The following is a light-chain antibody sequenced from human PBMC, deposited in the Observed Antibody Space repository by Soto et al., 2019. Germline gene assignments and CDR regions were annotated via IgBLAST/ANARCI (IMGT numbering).Light chain of an antibody. CDR2: AAS. J-gene: IGKJ4*01. Sequence: DIQMTQSPSSLSASVGDRVTITCRASQGINNYLAWFQQKPGEAPKSLIYAASSLQSGVPSKFSGSGTGTDFALSVSSLQPEDFATYYCQQYSSYPHSFGGGTKVEIK. CDR3: QQYSSYPHS. CDR1: QGINNY. V-gene: IGKV1-16*02.